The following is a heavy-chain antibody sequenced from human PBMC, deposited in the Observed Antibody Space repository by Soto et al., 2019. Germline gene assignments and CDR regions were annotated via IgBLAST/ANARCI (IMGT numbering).Heavy chain of an antibody. CDR3: ARDLYYSSGRYFDHDAFDI. V-gene: IGHV1-18*01. Sequence: QVQLVQSGADVKKPGASVKVSCKASGYNCTSYGISWVRQAPGQGLEWMGWISPHNDRTKYARRFQDRVTMTTETPTSTVYMELRSLRSDDTAVYYCARDLYYSSGRYFDHDAFDIWGQGTVVTVSS. J-gene: IGHJ3*02. CDR1: GYNCTSYG. CDR2: ISPHNDRT. D-gene: IGHD6-19*01.